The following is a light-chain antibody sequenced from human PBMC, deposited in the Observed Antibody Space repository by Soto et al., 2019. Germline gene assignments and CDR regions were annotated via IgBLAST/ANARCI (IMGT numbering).Light chain of an antibody. CDR2: EVT. CDR3: SSFAANYNYV. V-gene: IGLV2-8*01. CDR1: SSDVGRYNY. J-gene: IGLJ1*01. Sequence: QSVLTQPPSASGSPGQSLTISCTGTSSDVGRYNYVSWHQQHPGKAPKVIIYEVTKRPAGVPDRFSGSKSGNTASLTVSGLQAEDEADYYCSSFAANYNYVFGTGTKVT.